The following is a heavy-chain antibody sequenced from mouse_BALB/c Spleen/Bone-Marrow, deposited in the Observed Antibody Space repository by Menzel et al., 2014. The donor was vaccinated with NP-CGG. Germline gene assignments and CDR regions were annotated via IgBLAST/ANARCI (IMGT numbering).Heavy chain of an antibody. Sequence: VMLVESGPGLVAPSQSLSITCTVSGFSLTSYGVHWVRQPPGKGLEWLGVIWAGGTTNYNSAFMSRLSISKDNSKSQVFLKMNSLQTDGTAMYYCARSTTTDYFDYWGQGTTLTVSS. CDR1: GFSLTSYG. V-gene: IGHV2-9*02. CDR3: ARSTTTDYFDY. D-gene: IGHD1-1*01. J-gene: IGHJ2*01. CDR2: IWAGGTT.